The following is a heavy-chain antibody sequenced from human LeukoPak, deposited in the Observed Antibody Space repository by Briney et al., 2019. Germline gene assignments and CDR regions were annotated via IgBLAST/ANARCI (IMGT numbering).Heavy chain of an antibody. Sequence: PGGSLRLSCAASGFTFSSYSMNWVRQAPGKGLEWVSYISSSSSTIYYADSVKGRFTISGGNAKNSLYLQMNSLRAEDTAVYYCARDGDLYYYDSYMDVWGKGTTVTVSS. D-gene: IGHD3-22*01. J-gene: IGHJ6*03. CDR2: ISSSSSTI. CDR1: GFTFSSYS. CDR3: ARDGDLYYYDSYMDV. V-gene: IGHV3-48*01.